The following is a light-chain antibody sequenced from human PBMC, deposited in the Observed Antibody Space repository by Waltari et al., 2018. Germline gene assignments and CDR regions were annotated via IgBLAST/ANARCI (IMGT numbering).Light chain of an antibody. CDR1: QSVSRT. CDR2: DAS. V-gene: IGKV3-20*01. CDR3: QNYGTHPAT. J-gene: IGKJ1*01. Sequence: EIVLTQSPGTLSLSPGERATLSCRASQSVSRTLAWYQQKAGQAPRLLSYDASSRATHNPDRFSGSGSGTDFSLTISRLEPEDFAVYYGQNYGTHPATFGQGTRVEIK.